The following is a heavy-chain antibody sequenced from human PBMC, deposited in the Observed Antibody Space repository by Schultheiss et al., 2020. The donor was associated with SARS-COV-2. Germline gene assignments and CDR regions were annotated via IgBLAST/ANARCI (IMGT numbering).Heavy chain of an antibody. CDR3: AHRRPEYYDFWSGYSAPTFDP. V-gene: IGHV2-5*02. CDR2: IYWDDDK. J-gene: IGHJ5*02. Sequence: SGPTLVKPTQTLTLTCTFSGFSLSTSGVGVGWIRQPPGKALEWLALIYWDDDKFYSTSLKSRLTITKDTSKNQVVLTMTNMDPVDTATYYCAHRRPEYYDFWSGYSAPTFDPWGQGTLVTVSS. D-gene: IGHD3-3*01. CDR1: GFSLSTSGVG.